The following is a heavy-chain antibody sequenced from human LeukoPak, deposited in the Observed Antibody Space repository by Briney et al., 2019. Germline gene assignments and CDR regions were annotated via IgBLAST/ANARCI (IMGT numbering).Heavy chain of an antibody. J-gene: IGHJ4*02. Sequence: GGSLRLSCAASGFTFSSYAMHWVRQAPGKGLEWVAVISYDGSNKYYADSVKGRFTISRDNSKNTLYLQMNSLRDDDTAVYYCVRDNGGEHLWGQGTLVTVSS. V-gene: IGHV3-30-3*01. CDR1: GFTFSSYA. CDR3: VRDNGGEHL. D-gene: IGHD3-16*01. CDR2: ISYDGSNK.